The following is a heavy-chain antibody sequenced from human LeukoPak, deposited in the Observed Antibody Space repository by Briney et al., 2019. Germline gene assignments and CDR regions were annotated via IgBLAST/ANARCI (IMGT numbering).Heavy chain of an antibody. CDR2: ISYDGSNK. CDR3: ARGNDIWTGSLDAEYFQH. Sequence: GKPLRLSCAASGFTFSTYAMHWIRQAPGKGLEWVAVISYDGSNKYYADSVKGRFTISRDNSKNTLYLQMNSLRAEDTAVYYCARGNDIWTGSLDAEYFQHWGQGTLVTVSS. V-gene: IGHV3-30-3*01. D-gene: IGHD3-9*01. CDR1: GFTFSTYA. J-gene: IGHJ1*01.